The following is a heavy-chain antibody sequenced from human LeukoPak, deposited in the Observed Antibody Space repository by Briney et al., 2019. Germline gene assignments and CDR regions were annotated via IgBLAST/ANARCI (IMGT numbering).Heavy chain of an antibody. CDR2: IYSGGYT. D-gene: IGHD1-26*01. J-gene: IGHJ4*02. CDR1: GFTFTTNY. Sequence: PGGSLRLSCAASGFTFTTNYMTWVRPAPGKGLEWVSIIYSGGYTDYADSGKGRFTISRDNSKNTLDIQMNSLRAEDTAVYYCARRLEYSGSKGVFDYWGQGTLVTVSS. V-gene: IGHV3-66*01. CDR3: ARRLEYSGSKGVFDY.